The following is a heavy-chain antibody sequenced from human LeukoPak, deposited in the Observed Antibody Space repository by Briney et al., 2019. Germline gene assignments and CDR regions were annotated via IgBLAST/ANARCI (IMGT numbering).Heavy chain of an antibody. D-gene: IGHD5-12*01. CDR1: GYTFTGYY. J-gene: IGHJ4*02. Sequence: ASVKVSCKASGYTFTGYYMHWVRQAPGQGLEWMGWINPNSGGTNYAQKFQGRVTMTRDTSISTAYMELSRLRSDDTAVYYCAGALGYSGYDVDYWGQGTLVTVSS. V-gene: IGHV1-2*02. CDR2: INPNSGGT. CDR3: AGALGYSGYDVDY.